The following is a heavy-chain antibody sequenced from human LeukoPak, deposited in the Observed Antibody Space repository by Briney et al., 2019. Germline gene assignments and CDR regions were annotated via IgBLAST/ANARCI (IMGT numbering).Heavy chain of an antibody. J-gene: IGHJ3*02. V-gene: IGHV3-7*01. Sequence: GGSLRLSCAASGFTFSSYWMSWVRQAPGKGLEWVANIKQDGSEKYYVDSVKGRFTISRDNAKNSLYLQMNSLRAEDTAVYYCARVRMILVGYDAFDIWGQGTMVTVSS. D-gene: IGHD3-22*01. CDR1: GFTFSSYW. CDR3: ARVRMILVGYDAFDI. CDR2: IKQDGSEK.